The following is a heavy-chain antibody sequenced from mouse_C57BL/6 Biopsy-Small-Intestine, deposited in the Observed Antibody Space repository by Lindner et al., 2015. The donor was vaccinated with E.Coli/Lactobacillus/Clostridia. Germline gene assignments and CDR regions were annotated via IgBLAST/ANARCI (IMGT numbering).Heavy chain of an antibody. CDR3: ARDGLLFDY. V-gene: IGHV1-42*01. CDR2: INPSTGGT. D-gene: IGHD2-13*01. J-gene: IGHJ2*01. CDR1: GYSFTGYY. Sequence: VQLQESGPELVKPGASVKISCKASGYSFTGYYMNWVKQSPEKSLEWIGEINPSTGGTTYNQKFKAKATLTVDKSSSTAYMQLKSLTSEDSAVYYCARDGLLFDYWGQGTTLTVSS.